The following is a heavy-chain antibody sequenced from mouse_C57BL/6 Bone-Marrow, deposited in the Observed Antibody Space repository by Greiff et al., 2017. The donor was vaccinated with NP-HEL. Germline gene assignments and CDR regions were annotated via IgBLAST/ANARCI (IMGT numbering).Heavy chain of an antibody. CDR3: AREPGLPRVY. CDR2: IYPRSGNT. J-gene: IGHJ2*01. D-gene: IGHD3-2*02. Sequence: VKLMESGAELARPGASVKLSCKASGYTFTSYGISWVKQRTGQGLEWIGEIYPRSGNTYYNEKFKGKATLTADKSSSTAYMELRSLTSEDSAVYFCAREPGLPRVYWGQGTTLTVSS. V-gene: IGHV1-81*01. CDR1: GYTFTSYG.